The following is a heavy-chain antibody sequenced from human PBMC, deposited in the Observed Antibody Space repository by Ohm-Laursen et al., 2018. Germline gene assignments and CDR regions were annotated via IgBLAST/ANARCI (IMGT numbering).Heavy chain of an antibody. CDR3: ARGPVSDYGDYWYFDL. V-gene: IGHV1-2*02. Sequence: SSVKVSCKASGYTFTGYYMHWVRQAPGQGPEWMGWINPNGGDTTYVQRFQGRLTMTRDTSISTVYMELSRLTSEDTAVYYCARGPVSDYGDYWYFDLWGRGTLVTVSS. J-gene: IGHJ2*01. CDR1: GYTFTGYY. D-gene: IGHD4-17*01. CDR2: INPNGGDT.